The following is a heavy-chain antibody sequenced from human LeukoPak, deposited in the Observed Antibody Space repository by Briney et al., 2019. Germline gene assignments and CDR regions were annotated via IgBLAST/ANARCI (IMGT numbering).Heavy chain of an antibody. CDR3: ARDLSSLAARPMGSDC. Sequence: GGSLRLSCAASGFTFSSYGMNWVRQAPGKGLEWVSSISSTSDYIYYADSVKGRFTISRDNAKNSLYLQMNSLRAEDTAVYYCARDLSSLAARPMGSDCWGQGTVVSVSS. D-gene: IGHD6-6*01. CDR2: ISSTSDYI. V-gene: IGHV3-21*01. CDR1: GFTFSSYG. J-gene: IGHJ4*02.